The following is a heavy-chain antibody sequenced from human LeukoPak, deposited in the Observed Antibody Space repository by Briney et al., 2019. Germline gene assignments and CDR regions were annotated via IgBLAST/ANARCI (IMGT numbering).Heavy chain of an antibody. J-gene: IGHJ4*02. CDR1: GYTFTSYA. D-gene: IGHD3-22*01. Sequence: SVKVSCKASGYTFTSYAISWVRQAPGQGLVWMGGIIPIFGTANYAQKFQGRVTITTDESTSTAYMELSSLRSEDTAVYYCARKGLVDYDSSGYFFYWGQGTLVTVSS. CDR3: ARKGLVDYDSSGYFFY. CDR2: IIPIFGTA. V-gene: IGHV1-69*05.